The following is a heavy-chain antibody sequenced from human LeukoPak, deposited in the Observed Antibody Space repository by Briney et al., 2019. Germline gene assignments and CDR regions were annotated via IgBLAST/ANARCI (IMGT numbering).Heavy chain of an antibody. CDR3: ARIPVITMIVVVPVGYFDL. J-gene: IGHJ2*01. D-gene: IGHD3-22*01. V-gene: IGHV4-4*02. Sequence: PSETLSLTCAVSGGSISSSNWWSWVRQPPGKGLEWIGEIYHSGSTNYNPSLKSRVTISVDKSKNQFSLKLSSVTAADTAVYYCARIPVITMIVVVPVGYFDLWGRGTLVTVSS. CDR1: GGSISSSNW. CDR2: IYHSGST.